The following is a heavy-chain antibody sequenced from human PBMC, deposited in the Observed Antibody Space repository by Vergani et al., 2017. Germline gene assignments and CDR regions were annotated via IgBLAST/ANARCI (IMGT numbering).Heavy chain of an antibody. CDR2: IYWDDDK. CDR1: GFSLSTSGVG. J-gene: IGHJ4*02. Sequence: QITLKESGPTLVKPTQTLTLTCTVSGFSLSTSGVGVGWIRQTPGKALEWLEGIYWDDDKRYSPSLKSRLTITKDTSKNQVVLTMTNMDPVDTATYYCAHSGTYYDFWSGDNFDYWGQGTLVTVSS. V-gene: IGHV2-5*02. D-gene: IGHD3-3*01. CDR3: AHSGTYYDFWSGDNFDY.